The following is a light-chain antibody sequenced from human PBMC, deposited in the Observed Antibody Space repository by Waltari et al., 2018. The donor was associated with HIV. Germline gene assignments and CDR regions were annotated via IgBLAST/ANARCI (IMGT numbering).Light chain of an antibody. J-gene: IGLJ1*01. Sequence: SALPQPASVSGSPGQSITISFTWPNSTIGKYNLFPWYQKHPGKVPKVLIFEVTTRPSGISHRFSGSKSDNTASLTISGLQAEDEADYYCSSYATGNTYVFGTGTSVTVL. CDR2: EVT. V-gene: IGLV2-23*02. CDR3: SSYATGNTYV. CDR1: NSTIGKYNL.